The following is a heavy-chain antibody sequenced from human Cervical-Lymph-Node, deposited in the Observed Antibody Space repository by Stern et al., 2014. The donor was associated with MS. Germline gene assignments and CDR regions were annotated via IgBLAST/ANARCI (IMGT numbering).Heavy chain of an antibody. V-gene: IGHV1-2*04. CDR1: GYTFTGYY. Sequence: QVQLVESGAEVKKPVASGKVSCKASGYTFTGYYMHWVRQAPGQGLEWMGWINPNSGGTNYAQKFQGWVTMTRDTSISTAYMELSRLRSDDTAVYYCAITHCSSTSCPFDYWGQGTLVTVSS. D-gene: IGHD2-2*01. J-gene: IGHJ4*02. CDR2: INPNSGGT. CDR3: AITHCSSTSCPFDY.